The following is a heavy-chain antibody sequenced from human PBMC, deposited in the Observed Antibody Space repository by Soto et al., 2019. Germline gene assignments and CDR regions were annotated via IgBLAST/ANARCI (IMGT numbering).Heavy chain of an antibody. V-gene: IGHV1-46*01. CDR2: INPSGGGT. CDR1: GFTFTSYC. D-gene: IGHD6-19*01. J-gene: IGHJ4*02. Sequence: QVQLVQSGAEVKKPGASVKVSCKTSGFTFTSYCMHWVRQAPGQGLEWMGIINPSGGGTSYAQKFQGRVTMTRDTSTSTAYMEMSSLRYEDTAMYYCATYYCARAGSSGWPFDYWGQGTLVTVSS. CDR3: ATYYCARAGSSGWPFDY.